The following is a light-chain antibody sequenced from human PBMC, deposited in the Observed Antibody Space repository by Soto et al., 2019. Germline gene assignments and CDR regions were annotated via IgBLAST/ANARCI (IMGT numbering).Light chain of an antibody. Sequence: NVFAQSPGTLSLSPGERAPLSCRASQSVSSSYLAWYQQKPGQAPRLLIYGASSRATGIPDRFSGSGSGTDFTLTISRLEPEDFAVYYCQQYGSSPWTFGQGTKVDIK. CDR1: QSVSSSY. CDR3: QQYGSSPWT. V-gene: IGKV3-20*01. J-gene: IGKJ1*01. CDR2: GAS.